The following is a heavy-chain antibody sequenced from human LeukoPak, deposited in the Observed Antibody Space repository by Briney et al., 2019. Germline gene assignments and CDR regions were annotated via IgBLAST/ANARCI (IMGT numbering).Heavy chain of an antibody. J-gene: IGHJ4*02. V-gene: IGHV3-48*03. D-gene: IGHD1-26*01. Sequence: PGGSLRLSCAASGFTFSSYEMNWVRQAPGKGLEWVSYISSRGSTIYYADSVKGRFTISRDNAKNSLYLQMNSLRAEDTAVYYCAREAYSGSYPDYWGQGTLVTVSS. CDR3: AREAYSGSYPDY. CDR2: ISSRGSTI. CDR1: GFTFSSYE.